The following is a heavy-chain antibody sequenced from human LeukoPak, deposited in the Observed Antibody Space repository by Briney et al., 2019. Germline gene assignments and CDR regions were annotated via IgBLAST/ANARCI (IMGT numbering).Heavy chain of an antibody. D-gene: IGHD6-6*01. J-gene: IGHJ4*02. CDR1: GFTFSSYA. CDR2: ISYDGSNK. V-gene: IGHV3-30-3*01. CDR3: ANLQLVHEPPFDY. Sequence: PGGSLRPSCAASGFTFSSYAMHWVRQAPGKGLEWVAVISYDGSNKYYADSVKGRFTISRDNSKNTLYLQMNSLRAEDTAVYYCANLQLVHEPPFDYRGQGTLVTVSS.